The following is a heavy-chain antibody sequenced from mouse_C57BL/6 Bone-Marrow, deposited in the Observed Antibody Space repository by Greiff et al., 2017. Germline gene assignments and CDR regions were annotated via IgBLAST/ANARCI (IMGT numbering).Heavy chain of an antibody. D-gene: IGHD2-5*01. Sequence: VQLQQPGAELVKPGASVKMSCKASGYTFTSYWITWVKQRPGQGLEWIGDIYPGSGSTNYNEKFKSKATLTVDTSSSTAYMQLSSLTSEDSAVYYCARISNYKDYAMDYWGQGTSVTVSS. CDR2: IYPGSGST. CDR3: ARISNYKDYAMDY. J-gene: IGHJ4*01. V-gene: IGHV1-55*01. CDR1: GYTFTSYW.